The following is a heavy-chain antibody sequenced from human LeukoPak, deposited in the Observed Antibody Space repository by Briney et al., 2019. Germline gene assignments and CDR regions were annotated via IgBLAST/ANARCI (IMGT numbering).Heavy chain of an antibody. CDR1: GFTFSSYE. J-gene: IGHJ4*02. CDR3: ARDGNLSGYSDY. V-gene: IGHV3-48*03. Sequence: GGSLRLSCAASGFTFSSYEMNWVRQAPGKGLEWVSYIRSSGSTIYYADSVKGRYTISRDNAKNSLYLQVNSLRAEDTAVYYCARDGNLSGYSDYWGQGTLVTVSS. D-gene: IGHD3-9*01. CDR2: IRSSGSTI.